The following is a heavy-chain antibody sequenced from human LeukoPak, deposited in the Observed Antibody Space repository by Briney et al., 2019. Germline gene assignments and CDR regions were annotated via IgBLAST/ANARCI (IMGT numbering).Heavy chain of an antibody. J-gene: IGHJ4*02. D-gene: IGHD5-12*01. CDR2: ISYTGDKT. CDR1: GFTFSHYF. CDR3: ARDPPVAGYSGSELDF. V-gene: IGHV3-64*01. Sequence: GGSLRLSCAASGFTFSHYFMHWVRQAPGKGLEYLSVISYTGDKTYYAKSVKGRFIISRDNSKNTLYLQMGSLRSEDTAVYYCARDPPVAGYSGSELDFWGQGTLVTVSS.